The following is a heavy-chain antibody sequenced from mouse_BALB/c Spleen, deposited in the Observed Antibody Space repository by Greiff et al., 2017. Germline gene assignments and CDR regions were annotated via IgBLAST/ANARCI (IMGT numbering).Heavy chain of an antibody. Sequence: VQLQQSGAELVKPGASVKLSCTASGFNIKDTYMHWVKQRPEQGLEWIGRIDPANGNTKYDPKFQGKATITADTSSNTAYLQLSSLTSEDTAVYYCARTHYGNDVGYSMDDWGEGTSVTVAS. V-gene: IGHV14-3*02. CDR3: ARTHYGNDVGYSMDD. CDR2: IDPANGNT. D-gene: IGHD2-2*01. CDR1: GFNIKDTY. J-gene: IGHJ4*01.